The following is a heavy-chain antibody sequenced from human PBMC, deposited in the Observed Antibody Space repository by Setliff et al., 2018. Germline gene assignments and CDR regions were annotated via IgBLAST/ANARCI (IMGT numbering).Heavy chain of an antibody. CDR2: INAANGNT. V-gene: IGHV1-3*01. J-gene: IGHJ4*02. Sequence: GASVKVSCKASGYTFTNYGFTWVRQAPGQGLEWMGWINAANGNTKYSQKFQGRVTITRDTSASTVYMELSSLRYEDTAVYYCARFLNPRDGYQNSPGFDFWGQGTLVTVSS. CDR3: ARFLNPRDGYQNSPGFDF. CDR1: GYTFTNYG. D-gene: IGHD5-12*01.